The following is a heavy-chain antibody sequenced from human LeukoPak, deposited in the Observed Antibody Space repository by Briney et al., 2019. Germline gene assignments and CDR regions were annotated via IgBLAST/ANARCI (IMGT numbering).Heavy chain of an antibody. V-gene: IGHV3-21*01. Sequence: PGGSLRLSCAASGFTFSSYSMNWVRQAPGKGLEWVSSISSSSSYIYYADSVKGRFTISRDNAKNSLYLQMNSLRAEDTAVYYCARVNYGDIYYYYYYMDVWGKGTMVTVSS. CDR3: ARVNYGDIYYYYYYMDV. D-gene: IGHD4-17*01. CDR1: GFTFSSYS. CDR2: ISSSSSYI. J-gene: IGHJ6*03.